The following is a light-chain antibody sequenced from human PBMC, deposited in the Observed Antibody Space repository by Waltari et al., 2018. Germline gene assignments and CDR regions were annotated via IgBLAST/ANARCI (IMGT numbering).Light chain of an antibody. Sequence: FLLTQPHSVSESPGTTVIISCTPSGGSIVNNYVQWYQHRPGSAPSIVIYEDDQRPSGVPDRFSGSIDSSSNSASLTISGLKTEDEADYYCQSYTSSAVFGGGTKLTV. V-gene: IGLV6-57*04. CDR1: GGSIVNNY. J-gene: IGLJ3*02. CDR2: EDD. CDR3: QSYTSSAV.